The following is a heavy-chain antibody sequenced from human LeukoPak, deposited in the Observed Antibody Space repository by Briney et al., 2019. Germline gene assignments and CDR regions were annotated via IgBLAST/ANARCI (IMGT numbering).Heavy chain of an antibody. CDR3: ARDLYYDSSGYCVDY. J-gene: IGHJ4*02. Sequence: ASVKVSCKASGYTFTSYGISWVRQAPGQGLEWMGWISAYNGNTNYAQKLQGRVTMTTDTSTSTAYMELRSLRSDDTAVYYCARDLYYDSSGYCVDYWGQGTLVTVSS. D-gene: IGHD3-22*01. CDR1: GYTFTSYG. CDR2: ISAYNGNT. V-gene: IGHV1-18*01.